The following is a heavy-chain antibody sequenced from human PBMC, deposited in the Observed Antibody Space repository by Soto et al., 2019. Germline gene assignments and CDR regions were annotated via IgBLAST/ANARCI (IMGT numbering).Heavy chain of an antibody. CDR1: GGSISSSSYY. CDR3: ASALSHYDFWSGYLYNSFDP. V-gene: IGHV4-39*01. J-gene: IGHJ5*02. CDR2: IYYSGST. Sequence: SETLSLTCTVSGGSISSSSYYWGWIRQPPGKGLEWIGSIYYSGSTYYNPSLKSRVTISVDTSKNQFSLKLSSVTAADTAVYYCASALSHYDFWSGYLYNSFDPCVQ. D-gene: IGHD3-3*01.